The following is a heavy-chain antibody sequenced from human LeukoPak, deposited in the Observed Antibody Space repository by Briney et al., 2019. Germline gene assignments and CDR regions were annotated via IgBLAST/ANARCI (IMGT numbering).Heavy chain of an antibody. V-gene: IGHV3-30-3*01. D-gene: IGHD3-10*01. CDR3: AKDKWFGEPFDY. J-gene: IGHJ4*02. CDR2: ISYDGSNK. CDR1: GFTFSSYA. Sequence: GGSLRLSCAASGFTFSSYAMHWVRQAPGKGLEWVAVISYDGSNKYYADSVKGRFTISRDNSKNTLYLQMNSLRAEDTAVYYCAKDKWFGEPFDYWGQGALVTVSS.